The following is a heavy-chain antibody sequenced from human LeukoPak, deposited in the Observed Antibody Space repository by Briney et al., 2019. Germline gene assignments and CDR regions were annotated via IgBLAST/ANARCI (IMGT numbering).Heavy chain of an antibody. Sequence: GGSLRLSCAASGFTFSSYGMSWVRQAPGKGLEWVSAISSSGGNTYYADSVKGRFTISRDNSKNTLYLQMNSLRAEDTAVYYCAKDLSVYCSGGSCYNWGQGTLVTVSS. V-gene: IGHV3-23*01. CDR1: GFTFSSYG. D-gene: IGHD2-15*01. CDR2: ISSSGGNT. J-gene: IGHJ4*02. CDR3: AKDLSVYCSGGSCYN.